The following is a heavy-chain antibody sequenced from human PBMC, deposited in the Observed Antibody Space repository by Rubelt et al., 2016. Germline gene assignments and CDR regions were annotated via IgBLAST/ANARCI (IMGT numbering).Heavy chain of an antibody. CDR2: ISSSSSYI. J-gene: IGHJ4*02. D-gene: IGHD6-19*01. CDR3: ARDRGSGWYHFDY. V-gene: IGHV3-21*01. Sequence: RGLEWVSSISSSSSYIYYADSVKGRFTISRDNAKNSLYLQMNSLRAEDTAVYYCARDRGSGWYHFDYWGQGTLVTVSS.